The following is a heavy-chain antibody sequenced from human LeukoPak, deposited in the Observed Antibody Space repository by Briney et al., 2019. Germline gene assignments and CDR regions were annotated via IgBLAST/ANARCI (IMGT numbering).Heavy chain of an antibody. Sequence: SETLSLTCTVSGGSISSYYWSWIRQPPGKGLEWIGYIYYSGSTNYNPSLKSRVTISVDTSKNHFSLKLNSVTAADTAVYYCARAYCSDSNAPYYFDYWGQGTLVTVSS. V-gene: IGHV4-59*08. CDR1: GGSISSYY. CDR3: ARAYCSDSNAPYYFDY. CDR2: IYYSGST. J-gene: IGHJ4*02. D-gene: IGHD3-22*01.